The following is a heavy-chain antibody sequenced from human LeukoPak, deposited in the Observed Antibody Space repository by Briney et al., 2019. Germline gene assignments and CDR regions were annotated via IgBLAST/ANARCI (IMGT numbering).Heavy chain of an antibody. CDR1: GFTFSSYG. D-gene: IGHD3-10*01. J-gene: IGHJ6*04. V-gene: IGHV3-30*03. CDR3: ARDSMVRGVIISNYYYYGMDV. CDR2: VPYNGRNE. Sequence: GGSLRLSCAASGFTFSSYGMHWVRQAPGKGLEWVAVVPYNGRNEYYADSVKGRFTISRDNSKNTVYLQMDSLRPEDTAVYYCARDSMVRGVIISNYYYYGMDVWGKGTTVTVSS.